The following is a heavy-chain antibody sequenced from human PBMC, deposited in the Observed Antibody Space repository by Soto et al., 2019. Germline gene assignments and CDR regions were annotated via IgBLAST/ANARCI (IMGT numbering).Heavy chain of an antibody. CDR2: IFTTSTTI. CDR3: ARDKHWAFAY. J-gene: IGHJ4*02. V-gene: IGHV3-48*04. Sequence: GSLRLSCVGSGFTFSSYSMVWVRQAPGKGLEWISNIFTTSTTIYYADSVKGRFTVSRDNAKNSLFLLMNRLRAEDTAVYYCARDKHWAFAYWGQGTLVTVSS. D-gene: IGHD7-27*01. CDR1: GFTFSSYS.